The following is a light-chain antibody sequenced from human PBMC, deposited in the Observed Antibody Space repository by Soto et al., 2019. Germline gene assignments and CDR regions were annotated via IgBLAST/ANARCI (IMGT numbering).Light chain of an antibody. CDR1: RDINRY. J-gene: IGKJ2*01. CDR2: DAS. Sequence: DIQMTQSPSSLSASVGDRVIITCQASRDINRYLNWYQQKPGKAPKLLIYDASNLETGVPSRFIGSGSGTDFTFTISSLQPEDVATYYCQHHGNFPYTFGQGTKLGIK. V-gene: IGKV1-33*01. CDR3: QHHGNFPYT.